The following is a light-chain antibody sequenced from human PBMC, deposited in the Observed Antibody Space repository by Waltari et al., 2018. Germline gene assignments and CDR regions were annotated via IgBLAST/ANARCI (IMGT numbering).Light chain of an antibody. CDR3: SSQSSNNVVL. V-gene: IGLV2-14*01. CDR1: SNDVGGYNS. Sequence: QSALTQPASVSGSPGQSVTIFCTGTSNDVGGYNSVSWYQEHPGQAPRVIIYDVSDRPSGVSARFSGSKSCNTASLTISGLQAEDEADYYCSSQSSNNVVLFGGGTKLTVL. J-gene: IGLJ2*01. CDR2: DVS.